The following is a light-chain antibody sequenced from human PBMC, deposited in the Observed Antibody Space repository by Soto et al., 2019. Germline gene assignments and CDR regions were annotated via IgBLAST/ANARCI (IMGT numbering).Light chain of an antibody. J-gene: IGLJ1*01. CDR1: SSNIGSNT. Sequence: QSVLTQPPSASGTPGQRVTISCSGSSSNIGSNTVNWYQQLPGTAPKLLLYSNNQRPSGVPDRFSGSKSGTSASLAISGLQSEDEADYYCAAWDDSLGYVFGTGTKVTVL. CDR3: AAWDDSLGYV. CDR2: SNN. V-gene: IGLV1-44*01.